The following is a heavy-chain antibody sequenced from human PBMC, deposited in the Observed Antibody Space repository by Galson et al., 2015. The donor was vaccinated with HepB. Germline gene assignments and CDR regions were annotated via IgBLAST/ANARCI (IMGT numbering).Heavy chain of an antibody. Sequence: SLRLSCAASGLTFSSYSMNWVRQAPGKGLEWVSSISSSSSYIYYADSVKGRFTISRDNAKNSLYLQMNSLRAEDTAVYYCARDSWDYYGSGSYYGHYYYYGMDVWGQGTTVTVSS. CDR1: GLTFSSYS. V-gene: IGHV3-21*01. CDR2: ISSSSSYI. J-gene: IGHJ6*02. D-gene: IGHD3-10*01. CDR3: ARDSWDYYGSGSYYGHYYYYGMDV.